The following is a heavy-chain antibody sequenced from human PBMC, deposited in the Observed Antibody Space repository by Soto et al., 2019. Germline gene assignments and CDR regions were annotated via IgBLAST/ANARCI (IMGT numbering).Heavy chain of an antibody. CDR1: GYTFTGYY. D-gene: IGHD6-19*01. J-gene: IGHJ4*02. CDR3: ARSPGGSSGWCDFDY. V-gene: IGHV1-2*04. Sequence: VASVKVSCKASGYTFTGYYMHWVRQAPGQGLEWMGWINPNSGGTNYAQKFQGWVTMTRDTSISTAYMELSRLRSDDTAVYYCARSPGGSSGWCDFDYWGQGTLVTVSS. CDR2: INPNSGGT.